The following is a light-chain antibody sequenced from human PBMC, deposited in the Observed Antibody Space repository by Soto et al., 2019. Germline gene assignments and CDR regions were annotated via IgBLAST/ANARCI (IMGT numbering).Light chain of an antibody. CDR3: QQYDIWPPYT. CDR1: HYLSSS. CDR2: DAS. Sequence: DIVTTQSRATLSLSPGQKVSLSCRASHYLSSSLAWYQQRPGQAPRLLIYDASTRATGIPPRFSGGGSGTEFTVTISSLQSEDFAIYYCQQYDIWPPYTFGQGTKVDI. V-gene: IGKV3-15*01. J-gene: IGKJ2*01.